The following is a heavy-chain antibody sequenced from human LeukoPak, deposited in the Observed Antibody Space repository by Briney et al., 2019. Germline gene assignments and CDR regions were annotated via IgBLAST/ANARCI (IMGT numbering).Heavy chain of an antibody. D-gene: IGHD3-9*01. V-gene: IGHV3-53*01. J-gene: IGHJ4*02. CDR3: ARGLHDILTGYSHDY. Sequence: QSGGSLRLSCVASGFTVSSNYMSWVRQAPGKGLEWVSVIYSGGSTNYADSVKGRFTISRDNSKNTLSLQMNSLRAEDTAVYYCARGLHDILTGYSHDYWGQGTLVTVSS. CDR2: IYSGGST. CDR1: GFTVSSNY.